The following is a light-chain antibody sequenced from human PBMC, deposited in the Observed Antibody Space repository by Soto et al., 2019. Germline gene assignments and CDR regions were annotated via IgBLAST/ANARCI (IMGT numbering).Light chain of an antibody. CDR3: QSYDSSLSDVV. V-gene: IGLV1-40*01. CDR2: GNN. Sequence: QSVLTQPPSVSGAPGQRVTIYCTGSSSNIGDGSDVHWYQQLPGAAPKLLIFGNNHRPSGVPDRFSGSKSGTSGSLAITGLQAEDEADYHCQSYDSSLSDVVFGGGTKLTVL. J-gene: IGLJ2*01. CDR1: SSNIGDGSD.